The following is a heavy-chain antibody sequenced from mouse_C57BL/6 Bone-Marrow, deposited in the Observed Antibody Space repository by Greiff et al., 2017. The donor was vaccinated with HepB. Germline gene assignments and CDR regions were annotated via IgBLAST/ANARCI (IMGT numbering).Heavy chain of an antibody. D-gene: IGHD1-1*01. V-gene: IGHV1-74*01. J-gene: IGHJ4*01. CDR2: IHPSDSDT. CDR1: GYTFTSYW. CDR3: AIDGAYYYSSRGNAMDY. Sequence: QVQLQQPGAELVKPGASVKVSCKASGYTFTSYWMHWVKQRPGQGLEWIGRIHPSDSDTNYNQKFKGKATLTVDKSSSTAYMQLSSLTSEDSAVYYCAIDGAYYYSSRGNAMDYWGQGTSVTVSS.